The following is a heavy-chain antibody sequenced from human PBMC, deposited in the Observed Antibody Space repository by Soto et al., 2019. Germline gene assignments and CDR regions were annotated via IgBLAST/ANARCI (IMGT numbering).Heavy chain of an antibody. CDR3: AKGPYSGYDSYWGWFDP. Sequence: PSETLSLTCAVSGGSISSGGYSWSWIRQPPGKGLEWIGYIYHSGSTYYSPSLKSRVTISVDRSKNQFSLKLSSVTAADTAVYYCAKGPYSGYDSYWGWFDPWGQGTLVTVSS. CDR1: GGSISSGGYS. CDR2: IYHSGST. J-gene: IGHJ5*02. V-gene: IGHV4-30-2*01. D-gene: IGHD5-12*01.